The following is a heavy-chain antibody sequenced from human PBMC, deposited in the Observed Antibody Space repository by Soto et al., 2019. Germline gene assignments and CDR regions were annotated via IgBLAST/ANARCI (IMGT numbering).Heavy chain of an antibody. J-gene: IGHJ6*02. CDR1: GFTFRSYS. CDR2: ISSSSSYI. V-gene: IGHV3-21*01. Sequence: GGTLSISCAASGFTFRSYSMNWVRQAPGKGLELVSSISSSSSYIYYADSVKGRFTISRDNAKNSLYLQMNSLRAEDTAVYYCARDWVRIAAAGRVYYYGMDVWGQGTTVTVSS. CDR3: ARDWVRIAAAGRVYYYGMDV. D-gene: IGHD6-13*01.